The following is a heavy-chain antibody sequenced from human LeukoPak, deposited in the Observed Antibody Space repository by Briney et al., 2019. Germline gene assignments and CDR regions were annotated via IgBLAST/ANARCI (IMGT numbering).Heavy chain of an antibody. CDR2: IYHSGST. CDR1: GYSISSGYY. D-gene: IGHD3-10*01. V-gene: IGHV4-38-2*01. CDR3: ARVSMVRGVIITYYYYCMDV. J-gene: IGHJ6*03. Sequence: SETLSLTCAVSGYSISSGYYWGWIRQPPGKGLEWIGSIYHSGSTYYNPSLKSRVTISVDTSKNQFSLKLSSVTAADTAVYYCARVSMVRGVIITYYYYCMDVWGKGTTVTVSS.